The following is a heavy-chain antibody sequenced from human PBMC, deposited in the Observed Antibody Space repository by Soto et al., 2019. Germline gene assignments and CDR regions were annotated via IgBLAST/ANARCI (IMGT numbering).Heavy chain of an antibody. J-gene: IGHJ6*02. Sequence: GESLKISCKGSGYSFTSYWIGWVRQMPGKGLEWMGIIYPGDSDTRYSPSFQGQVTISADKSISTAYLQWSSLKASDTAMYYCARAPGYCSSTSCRPTYGMDVWGQGTTVTVSS. CDR2: IYPGDSDT. CDR3: ARAPGYCSSTSCRPTYGMDV. CDR1: GYSFTSYW. D-gene: IGHD2-2*03. V-gene: IGHV5-51*01.